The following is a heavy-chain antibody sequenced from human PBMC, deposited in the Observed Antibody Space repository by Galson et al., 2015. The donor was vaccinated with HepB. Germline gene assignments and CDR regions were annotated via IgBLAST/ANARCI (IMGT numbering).Heavy chain of an antibody. V-gene: IGHV3-23*01. CDR1: GITFSTYV. Sequence: SLRLSCAAPGITFSTYVMSWGRQAPGKGLEWVSSVVGSGASRFYADTVKGGFTISRDNSRNTLYLQMNRLSADDTSIYYCAKTSYCDGGQCFSGYFDSWGQGTLVAVSS. J-gene: IGHJ4*02. CDR3: AKTSYCDGGQCFSGYFDS. CDR2: VVGSGASR. D-gene: IGHD2-21*01.